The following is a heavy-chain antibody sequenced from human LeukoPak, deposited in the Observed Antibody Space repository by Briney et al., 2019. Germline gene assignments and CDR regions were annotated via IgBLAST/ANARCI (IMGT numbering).Heavy chain of an antibody. V-gene: IGHV4-30-4*01. CDR3: ARDESEYDAFDI. D-gene: IGHD2/OR15-2a*01. CDR1: GGSISSGDYY. CDR2: IYYSGST. J-gene: IGHJ3*02. Sequence: PSETLSLTCTVSGGSISSGDYYWSWIRQPPGKGLEWIGYIYYSGSTYYNPSLKSRVTISVDTSKNQISLKLSSVTAADTAVYYCARDESEYDAFDIWGQGTMVTVSS.